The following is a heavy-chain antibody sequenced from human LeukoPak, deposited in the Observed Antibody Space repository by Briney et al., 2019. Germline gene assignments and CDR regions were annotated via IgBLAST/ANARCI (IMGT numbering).Heavy chain of an antibody. CDR1: GFAFGDYA. CDR3: VREDVDTSFDY. V-gene: IGHV3-23*01. CDR2: ISGDGSRT. Sequence: GGSLRLSCAASGFAFGDYAMNWVRQAPGKGLEWVSAISGDGSRTYYIDSVKGRFTISRDTSKNTLYLHLNSLRAEDTAVYYCVREDVDTSFDYWGHGTLVTVSS. J-gene: IGHJ4*01. D-gene: IGHD5-18*01.